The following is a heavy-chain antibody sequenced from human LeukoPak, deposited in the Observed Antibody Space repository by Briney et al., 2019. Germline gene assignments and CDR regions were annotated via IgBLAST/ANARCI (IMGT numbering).Heavy chain of an antibody. D-gene: IGHD5-12*01. J-gene: IGHJ4*02. Sequence: AGGSLRLSCGASGFTFSNYAMSWVRQAPGKGLEWVSGISDSGSTAFYADSVKGRFTSSRDNPKSTLYLQMNSLRAEDTAVYYCAKDIQTWPRFPDYWGQGTLVTVSS. CDR1: GFTFSNYA. V-gene: IGHV3-23*01. CDR2: ISDSGSTA. CDR3: AKDIQTWPRFPDY.